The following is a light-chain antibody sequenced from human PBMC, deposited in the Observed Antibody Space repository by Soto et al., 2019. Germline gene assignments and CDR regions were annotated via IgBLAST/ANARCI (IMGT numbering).Light chain of an antibody. CDR3: ETWDTNVVV. CDR2: LEGSGSY. Sequence: QPVLTQSSSASASLGSSVKLTCTLSSGHSTYIVAWHQQQPGKAPRYLMKLEGSGSYNKGSGIPDRCSGSSSGADRYLTISNLQFEDEADYYCETWDTNVVVFGGGTKVTVL. CDR1: SGHSTYI. V-gene: IGLV4-60*02. J-gene: IGLJ2*01.